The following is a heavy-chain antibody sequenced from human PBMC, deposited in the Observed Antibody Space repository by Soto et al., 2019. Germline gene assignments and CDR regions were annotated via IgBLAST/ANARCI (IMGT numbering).Heavy chain of an antibody. D-gene: IGHD6-6*01. CDR1: GGSISSGGYY. J-gene: IGHJ3*02. CDR3: ARVGISSSDAFDI. CDR2: IYHSGNT. V-gene: IGHV4-31*02. Sequence: PSATVSLTXSVSGGSISSGGYYWRWIRQLPGKDLEWIGYIYHSGNTYYNSSLKSRLTISVDTSKNQFSLKLTSVTAADTAVYYCARVGISSSDAFDIWGQGTMVTVSS.